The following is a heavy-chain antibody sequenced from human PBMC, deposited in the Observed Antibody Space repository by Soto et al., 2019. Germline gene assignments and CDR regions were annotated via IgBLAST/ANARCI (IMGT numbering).Heavy chain of an antibody. CDR3: ARDVPHSITIFGVVIQANWFDP. D-gene: IGHD3-3*01. CDR1: GGSISSGGYY. CDR2: ICYSGST. V-gene: IGHV4-31*03. Sequence: QVQLQESGPGLVKPSQTLSLTCTVSGGSISSGGYYWSWIRQHPGKGLEWIGYICYSGSTYYHPSLKSRVTISVATSKNQFSLKRSSVTAADAAVYYCARDVPHSITIFGVVIQANWFDPWGQGTLVTVSS. J-gene: IGHJ5*02.